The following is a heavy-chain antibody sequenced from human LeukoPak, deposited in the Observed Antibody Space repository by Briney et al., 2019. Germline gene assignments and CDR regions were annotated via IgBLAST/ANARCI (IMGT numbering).Heavy chain of an antibody. CDR2: IYYSGRP. Sequence: PSETLSLTCIVSGGSISSSSYYWGWIRQPPGKGLEWIGSIYYSGRPYYNPSLKSRVTISVDTSKSQFSLKLSSVTAADTAVYYCARHDKAFDIWGQGTMVTVSS. CDR1: GGSISSSSYY. J-gene: IGHJ3*02. D-gene: IGHD3-22*01. CDR3: ARHDKAFDI. V-gene: IGHV4-39*01.